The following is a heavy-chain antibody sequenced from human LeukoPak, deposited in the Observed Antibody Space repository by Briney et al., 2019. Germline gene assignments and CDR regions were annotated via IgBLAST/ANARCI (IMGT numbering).Heavy chain of an antibody. V-gene: IGHV4-34*01. J-gene: IGHJ4*02. CDR3: ARHVVRGVITKKYDY. CDR1: GGSFSGYY. D-gene: IGHD3-10*01. Sequence: SETLSLTCAVYGGSFSGYYWSWIRQPPGKGLEWIGEINHSGSTNYNPSLKSRVTISVDTSKNQFSLKLSSVTAADTAVYYCARHVVRGVITKKYDYWGQGTLVTVSS. CDR2: INHSGST.